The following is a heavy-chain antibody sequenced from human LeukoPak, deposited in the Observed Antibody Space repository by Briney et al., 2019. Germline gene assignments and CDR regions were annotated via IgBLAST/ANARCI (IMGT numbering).Heavy chain of an antibody. V-gene: IGHV3-48*03. J-gene: IGHJ3*02. CDR1: GFTFSSYS. CDR2: INTGGSSV. D-gene: IGHD1-1*01. CDR3: ARDRPLTTLIKAFDI. Sequence: PGGSLRLSCTASGFTFSSYSLNWVRQAPGKGLEWVSYINTGGSSVYYVDSVRGRSTISRDNAQNSLYLQMNSLRAEDTAVYYCARDRPLTTLIKAFDIWGQGTMVTVSS.